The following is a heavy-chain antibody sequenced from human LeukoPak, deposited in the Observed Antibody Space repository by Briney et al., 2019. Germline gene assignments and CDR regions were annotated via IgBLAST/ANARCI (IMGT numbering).Heavy chain of an antibody. CDR1: GFTFSSYW. Sequence: GGSLRLSCAASGFTFSSYWMSWVRQAPGRGLEWVANIKQDGSEKYYVDSVKGRFTISRDNGKNSLDLQMNSLRADDTAFYYCARDTLGEGEDANYAVYYFDYWGQGTVVTVSS. J-gene: IGHJ4*02. V-gene: IGHV3-7*01. CDR3: ARDTLGEGEDANYAVYYFDY. CDR2: IKQDGSEK. D-gene: IGHD4/OR15-4a*01.